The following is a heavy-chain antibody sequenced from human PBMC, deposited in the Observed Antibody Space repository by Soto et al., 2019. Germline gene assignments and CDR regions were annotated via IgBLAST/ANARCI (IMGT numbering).Heavy chain of an antibody. CDR1: WFIVSSNY. Sequence: GGSLRIACAASWFIVSSNYMSWVRQAPGKGLEWVSIIYSGGKIYYADSVKGRFTISRDNSKSTLYLQMNSLRAEDKAVYYCARVSATAKTFDYWGQGNVVTV. D-gene: IGHD2-15*01. V-gene: IGHV3-53*01. CDR2: IYSGGKI. CDR3: ARVSATAKTFDY. J-gene: IGHJ4*02.